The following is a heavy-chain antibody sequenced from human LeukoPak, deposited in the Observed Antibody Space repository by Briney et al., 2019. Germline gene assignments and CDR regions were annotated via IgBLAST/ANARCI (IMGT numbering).Heavy chain of an antibody. CDR2: MNPNSGNT. D-gene: IGHD3-22*01. J-gene: IGHJ4*02. V-gene: IGHV1-8*01. CDR3: AITYYYDSSGPTPPDY. Sequence: ASVKVSCKASGYTFTSYDINWVRQASGQGLEWMGWMNPNSGNTGYAQKFQGRVTMTRNTSITTAYMELNSLRSEDTAVYYCAITYYYDSSGPTPPDYWGQGTLVTVSS. CDR1: GYTFTSYD.